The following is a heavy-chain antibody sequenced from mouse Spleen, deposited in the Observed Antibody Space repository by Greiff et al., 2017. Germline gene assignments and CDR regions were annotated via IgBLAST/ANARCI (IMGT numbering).Heavy chain of an antibody. V-gene: IGHV5-12-1*01. CDR1: GFAFSSYD. CDR2: ISSGGGST. D-gene: IGHD1-1*01. CDR3: ARQPSYGSSYYYYAMDY. Sequence: VQLKESGGGLVKPGGSLKLSCAASGFAFSSYDMSWVRQTPEKRLEWVAYISSGGGSTYYPDTVKGRFTISRDNAKNTLYLQMSSLKSEDTAMYYCARQPSYGSSYYYYAMDYWGQGTSVTVSS. J-gene: IGHJ4*01.